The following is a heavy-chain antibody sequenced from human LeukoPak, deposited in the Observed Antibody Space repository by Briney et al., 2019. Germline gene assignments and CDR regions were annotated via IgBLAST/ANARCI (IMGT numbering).Heavy chain of an antibody. CDR1: GGSISSYY. J-gene: IGHJ4*02. CDR3: ARGLFGVFDY. D-gene: IGHD3-3*01. CDR2: TYYSGST. V-gene: IGHV4-59*01. Sequence: SETLSLTCTVSGGSISSYYWSWIRQPPGKGLEWIGYTYYSGSTNYNPSLKNRVTISVDTSKNQFSLKLSSVTAADTAVYYCARGLFGVFDYWGQGTLVTVSS.